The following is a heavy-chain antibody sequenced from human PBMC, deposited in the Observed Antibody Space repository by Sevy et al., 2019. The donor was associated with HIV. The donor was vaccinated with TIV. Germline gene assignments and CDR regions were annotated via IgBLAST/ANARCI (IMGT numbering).Heavy chain of an antibody. J-gene: IGHJ5*02. D-gene: IGHD3-22*01. CDR2: ITTTGDT. CDR3: ARVVYYYDRTAPRVAQTRFDP. CDR1: GFTFSSYD. Sequence: GGSLRLSCAASGFTFSSYDMHWVRQATGAGLEWVSGITTTGDTFYLGSVKGRFTISRENAKNSFYLQMNSLRAGDTAVYYCARVVYYYDRTAPRVAQTRFDPWGQGTLVTVSS. V-gene: IGHV3-13*01.